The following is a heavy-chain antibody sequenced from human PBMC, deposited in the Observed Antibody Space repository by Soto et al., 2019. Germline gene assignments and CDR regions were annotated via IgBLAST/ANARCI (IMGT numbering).Heavy chain of an antibody. CDR1: GYTFTGYY. D-gene: IGHD3-9*01. CDR2: INPNSGGT. V-gene: IGHV1-2*04. CDR3: AREVVYYYILTGYWGADYYYYGMDV. Sequence: ASVKVSCKASGYTFTGYYMHWVRQAPGQGLEWMGWINPNSGGTNYAQKFQGWVTMTRDTSISTAYMELSRLRSDDTAVYYCAREVVYYYILTGYWGADYYYYGMDVWGQGTTVTVSS. J-gene: IGHJ6*02.